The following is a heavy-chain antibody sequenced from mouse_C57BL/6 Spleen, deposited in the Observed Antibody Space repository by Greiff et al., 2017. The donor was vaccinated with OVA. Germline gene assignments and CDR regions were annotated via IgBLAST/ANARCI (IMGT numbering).Heavy chain of an antibody. J-gene: IGHJ4*01. CDR2: IYPRSGNT. D-gene: IGHD1-1*01. Sequence: QVQLQQSGAELARPGASVKLSCKASGYTFTSYGISWVKQRTGQGLEWIGEIYPRSGNTYYNEKFKGKATLTADKSSSTAYMELRSLTSEDSAVYFCARSYYYGSSYDYYAMDDWGQGTSVTVSS. V-gene: IGHV1-81*01. CDR1: GYTFTSYG. CDR3: ARSYYYGSSYDYYAMDD.